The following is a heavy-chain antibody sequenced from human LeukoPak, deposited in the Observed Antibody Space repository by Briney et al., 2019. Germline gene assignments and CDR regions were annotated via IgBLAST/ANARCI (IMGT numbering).Heavy chain of an antibody. CDR3: AEDDFWSGYGEKTNWFDP. D-gene: IGHD3-3*01. Sequence: PGGSLRLSCAASGFTFSSYAMSWVRQAPGKGLEWVSAISGSGGSTYYADSVKGRFTISRDNSKNTLYLQMNSLRAEDTAVYYCAEDDFWSGYGEKTNWFDPWGQGTLVTVSS. CDR1: GFTFSSYA. J-gene: IGHJ5*02. CDR2: ISGSGGST. V-gene: IGHV3-23*01.